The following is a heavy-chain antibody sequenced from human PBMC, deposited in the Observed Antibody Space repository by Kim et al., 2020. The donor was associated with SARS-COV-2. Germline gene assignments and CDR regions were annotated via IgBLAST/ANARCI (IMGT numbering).Heavy chain of an antibody. V-gene: IGHV1-24*01. CDR2: FDPEDGET. Sequence: ASVKVSCKVSGYTLTELSMHWVRQAPGKGLEWMGGFDPEDGETIYAQKFQGRVTKTEDTSTDTAYMELSSLRSEDTAVYYCATGPPYCSSTSCGWFDPWGQGTLVTVSS. CDR3: ATGPPYCSSTSCGWFDP. J-gene: IGHJ5*02. D-gene: IGHD2-2*01. CDR1: GYTLTELS.